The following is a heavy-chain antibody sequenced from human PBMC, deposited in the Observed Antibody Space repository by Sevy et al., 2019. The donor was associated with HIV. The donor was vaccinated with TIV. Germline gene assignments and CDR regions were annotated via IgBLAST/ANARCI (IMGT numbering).Heavy chain of an antibody. CDR3: ARDRGFSSTSEYGMDV. V-gene: IGHV1-69*13. D-gene: IGHD2-2*01. Sequence: ASVKVSCKASGGTFSKYAITWVRQAPGQGLEWMGGIIPILGTANYAQKFQGRVTITADESTSTAYMELSSLRSEDTAGYYCARDRGFSSTSEYGMDVWGQGTTVTVSS. CDR1: GGTFSKYA. CDR2: IIPILGTA. J-gene: IGHJ6*02.